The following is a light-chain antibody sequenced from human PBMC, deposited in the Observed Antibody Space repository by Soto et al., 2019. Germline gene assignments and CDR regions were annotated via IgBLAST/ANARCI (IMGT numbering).Light chain of an antibody. Sequence: EIVLTQSPVTLSLSPGERATLSCRASQRITNNFLAWFQQKAGLAPRLLIYGASTRASGVPDRFSGGGSGTDFVLTISRREPEDFAVYYCQQYGRSPFTFGQGTKRQIK. CDR2: GAS. CDR3: QQYGRSPFT. CDR1: QRITNNF. J-gene: IGKJ2*01. V-gene: IGKV3-20*01.